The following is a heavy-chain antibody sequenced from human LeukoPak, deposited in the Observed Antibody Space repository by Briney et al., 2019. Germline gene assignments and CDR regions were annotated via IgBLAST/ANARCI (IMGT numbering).Heavy chain of an antibody. Sequence: SETLSLTCAVYGGSFSGYYWSWIRQPPGKGLEWIGEINHSGSTNYNPYLKSRVTISVDTSKNQFSLKLSSVTAADTAVYYCARAQRIVVVPAAMSYYYYGMDVWGQGTTVTVSS. CDR2: INHSGST. D-gene: IGHD2-2*01. CDR3: ARAQRIVVVPAAMSYYYYGMDV. CDR1: GGSFSGYY. V-gene: IGHV4-34*01. J-gene: IGHJ6*02.